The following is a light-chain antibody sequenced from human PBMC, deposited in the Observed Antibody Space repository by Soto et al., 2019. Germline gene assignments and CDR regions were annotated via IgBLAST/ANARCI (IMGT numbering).Light chain of an antibody. V-gene: IGKV3-11*01. CDR3: QQRSNWPLT. CDR2: NAS. Sequence: EIVLTQSPATLSLSPGERATLSCRASQSVSSYLSWYQQKPGRAPRLLIYNASNRPTGIPPRFSGSGSGTDFTLTISNLEPEDFAVYYCQQRSNWPLTCGGGTKVEIK. J-gene: IGKJ4*01. CDR1: QSVSSY.